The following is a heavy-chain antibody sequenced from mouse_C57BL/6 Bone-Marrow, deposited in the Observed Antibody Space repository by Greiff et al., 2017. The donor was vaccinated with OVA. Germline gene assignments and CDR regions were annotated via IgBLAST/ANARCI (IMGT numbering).Heavy chain of an antibody. CDR3: ARHHLLWYFDY. J-gene: IGHJ2*01. V-gene: IGHV5-6*01. D-gene: IGHD1-1*02. Sequence: EVQGVESGGDLVKPGGSLKLSCAASGFTFSSYGMSWVRQTPDKRLEWVATISSGGSYTYYPDSVKGRFTISRDNAKNTLYLQMSSLKSEDTAMYYCARHHLLWYFDYWGQGTTLTVSS. CDR2: ISSGGSYT. CDR1: GFTFSSYG.